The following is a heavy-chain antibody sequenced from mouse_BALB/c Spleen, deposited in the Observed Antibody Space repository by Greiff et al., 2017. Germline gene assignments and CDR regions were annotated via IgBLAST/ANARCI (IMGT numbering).Heavy chain of an antibody. CDR1: GFNIKDYY. CDR2: IDPENGNT. J-gene: IGHJ4*01. V-gene: IGHV14-1*02. CDR3: ARWSTTVVALTYYGMDY. D-gene: IGHD1-1*01. Sequence: EVQLQQSGAELVRPGALVKLSCKASGFNIKDYYMHWVKQRPEQGLEWIGWIDPENGNTIYDPKFQGKANITAETSSNTAYLQLSSLTSEDTADYYGARWSTTVVALTYYGMDYWGQGTTVTVSS.